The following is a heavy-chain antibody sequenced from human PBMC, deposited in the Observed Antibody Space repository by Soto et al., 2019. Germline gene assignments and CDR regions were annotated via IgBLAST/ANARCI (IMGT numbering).Heavy chain of an antibody. D-gene: IGHD3-3*01. CDR3: ARSFGVVITNWFDP. CDR1: GYTFTSYA. J-gene: IGHJ5*02. V-gene: IGHV1-3*01. CDR2: INGGNGNT. Sequence: ASVKVSCKASGYTFTSYAMHWVRQAPGQRLEWMGWINGGNGNTQYSQNFQGRVTITRDTSASTAYMELSRLRSEDTAVYNCARSFGVVITNWFDPWGQGTLVTVSS.